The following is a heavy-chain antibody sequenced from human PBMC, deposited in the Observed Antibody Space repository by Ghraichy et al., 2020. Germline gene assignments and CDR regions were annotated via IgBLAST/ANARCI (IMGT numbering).Heavy chain of an antibody. CDR2: IYYSGST. J-gene: IGHJ6*02. V-gene: IGHV4-59*01. Sequence: SETLSLTCTVSGGSISSYYWSWIRQPPGKGLEWIGYIYYSGSTNYNPSLKSRVTISVDTSKNQFSLKLSSVTAADTAVYYCARATRGGRWFGESENYGMDVWGQGTTVTVSS. CDR3: ARATRGGRWFGESENYGMDV. D-gene: IGHD3-10*01. CDR1: GGSISSYY.